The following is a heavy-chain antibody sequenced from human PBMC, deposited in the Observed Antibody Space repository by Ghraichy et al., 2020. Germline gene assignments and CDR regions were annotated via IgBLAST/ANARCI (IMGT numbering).Heavy chain of an antibody. J-gene: IGHJ4*02. CDR3: ARGLYVAAAGRTRLDY. CDR1: GFTFSSYS. Sequence: LSLTCAASGFTFSSYSMNWVRQAPGKGLEWVSSISSSSSYIYYADSVKGRFTISRDNAKNSLYLQMNSLRAEDTAVYYCARGLYVAAAGRTRLDYWGQGTLVTVSS. V-gene: IGHV3-21*01. D-gene: IGHD6-13*01. CDR2: ISSSSSYI.